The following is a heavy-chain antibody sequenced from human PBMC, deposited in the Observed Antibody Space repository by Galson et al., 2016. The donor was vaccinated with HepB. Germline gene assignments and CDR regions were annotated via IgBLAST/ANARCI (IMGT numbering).Heavy chain of an antibody. V-gene: IGHV1-8*01. CDR3: ARVPWGYSGSYLLHYGMDV. CDR2: MNPNSGIT. J-gene: IGHJ6*02. Sequence: SVKVSCKASGYTFTNYDINWVRQAAGQGLEWMGWMNPNSGITAYAQTFQGRVTMTRNTPISTAYMELSSLRSEDTAVYYCARVPWGYSGSYLLHYGMDVWGQGTTVTVSS. CDR1: GYTFTNYD. D-gene: IGHD1-26*01.